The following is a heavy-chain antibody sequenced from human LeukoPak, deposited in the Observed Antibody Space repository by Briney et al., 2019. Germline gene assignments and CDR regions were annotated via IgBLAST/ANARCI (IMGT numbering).Heavy chain of an antibody. J-gene: IGHJ4*02. CDR3: ARGGGLAAADDY. CDR1: GFTLTRYS. Sequence: GGSLTLSCAASGFTLTRYSMSWVPPAPGQGLEGVASISSSSSYIYYADSMKGRFTISRDNAKNSLYLQMNSLRAEDTAVYYCARGGGLAAADDYWGQGTLVTVSS. D-gene: IGHD6-13*01. CDR2: ISSSSSYI. V-gene: IGHV3-21*01.